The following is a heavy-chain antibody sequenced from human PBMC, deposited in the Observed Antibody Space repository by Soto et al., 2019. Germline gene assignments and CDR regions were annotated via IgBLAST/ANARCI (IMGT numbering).Heavy chain of an antibody. Sequence: GGSLRLSCAASGFTFSSYAMSWVRQAPGKGLEWVSAISGSGGSTYYADSVKGRFTISRDNSKNTLYLQMNSLRAEDTAVYYCAKEGNIVVVTAIRGKIGYFDYWGQGTLVTVSS. CDR2: ISGSGGST. CDR1: GFTFSSYA. CDR3: AKEGNIVVVTAIRGKIGYFDY. J-gene: IGHJ4*02. V-gene: IGHV3-23*01. D-gene: IGHD2-21*02.